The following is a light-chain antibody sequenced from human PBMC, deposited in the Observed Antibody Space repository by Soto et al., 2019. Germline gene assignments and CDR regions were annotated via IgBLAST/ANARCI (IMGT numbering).Light chain of an antibody. CDR2: GAS. CDR3: QQYGNSPWT. J-gene: IGKJ1*01. Sequence: EIVLTQSPGTLSLSPGERATLSCRASQSVTSNYLAWYQQKPGQAPRLLIYGASSRATGIPDRISGSGSGTAFTLTINRLESEDFAVYYCQQYGNSPWTFGRGTQVEIK. V-gene: IGKV3-20*01. CDR1: QSVTSNY.